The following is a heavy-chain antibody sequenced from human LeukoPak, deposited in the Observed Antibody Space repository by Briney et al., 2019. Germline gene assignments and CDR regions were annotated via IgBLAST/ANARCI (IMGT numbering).Heavy chain of an antibody. D-gene: IGHD3-22*01. CDR2: INPNSGGT. CDR3: ASYYYDSSGLDY. Sequence: ASVKISCKASGYTFTGYYMHWVRQAPGQGLEWMGWINPNSGGTNYAQKFQGRVTMTRDTPISTAYMELSRLRSDDTAVYYCASYYYDSSGLDYWGQGTLVTVSS. CDR1: GYTFTGYY. V-gene: IGHV1-2*02. J-gene: IGHJ4*02.